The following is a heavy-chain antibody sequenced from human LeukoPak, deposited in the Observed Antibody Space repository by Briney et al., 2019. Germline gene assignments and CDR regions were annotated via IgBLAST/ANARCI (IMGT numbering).Heavy chain of an antibody. CDR1: GYTFTSYA. D-gene: IGHD6-19*01. Sequence: ASVKVSCKASGYTFTSYAMHWVRQAPGQRLEWMGWINAGNGNTKYSQKFQGRVTITRDTSASTAYMELSSLRSEDTAVYYCARATAVAGTQVVRNPCDYWGQGTLVTVSS. CDR3: ARATAVAGTQVVRNPCDY. V-gene: IGHV1-3*01. J-gene: IGHJ4*02. CDR2: INAGNGNT.